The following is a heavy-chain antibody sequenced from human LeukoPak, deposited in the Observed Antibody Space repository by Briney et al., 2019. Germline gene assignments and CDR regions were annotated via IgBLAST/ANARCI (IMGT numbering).Heavy chain of an antibody. Sequence: PSQTLSLTCTVSGGSISSGSYYWSWIRQPAGKGLEWIGRIYTSGSTNYNPSLKSRVTISVDTSKNQFSLKLSSVTAADTAVYYCARGERLDYYDSSGYYSGGSLDYWGQGTLVTVSS. V-gene: IGHV4-61*02. CDR1: GGSISSGSYY. D-gene: IGHD3-22*01. CDR3: ARGERLDYYDSSGYYSGGSLDY. J-gene: IGHJ4*02. CDR2: IYTSGST.